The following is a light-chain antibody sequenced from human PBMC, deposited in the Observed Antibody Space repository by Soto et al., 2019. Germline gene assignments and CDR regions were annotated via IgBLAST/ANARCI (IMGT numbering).Light chain of an antibody. CDR2: DVS. J-gene: IGLJ2*01. Sequence: QSALTQPASVSGSPGQSITISCTGTNSDIGGYNYVSWYQQHPGKPPKLMIYDVSNRPSGVSYRFSGSKSGNTASLTISGLQAEDEADYYCSSYTSRSTLGVFGGGTQLTVL. CDR1: NSDIGGYNY. CDR3: SSYTSRSTLGV. V-gene: IGLV2-14*03.